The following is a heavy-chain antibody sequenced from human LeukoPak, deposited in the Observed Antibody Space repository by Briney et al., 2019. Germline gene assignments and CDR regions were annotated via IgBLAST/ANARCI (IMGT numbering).Heavy chain of an antibody. D-gene: IGHD6-19*01. J-gene: IGHJ4*02. V-gene: IGHV3-30*18. CDR3: AKDIEEWLVKGGGCFDY. CDR2: ISYDGSNK. Sequence: SGGSLRLSCAASGFIFSISAMHWVREAPGKGVEWVAVISYDGSNKYYADSVKGRFTISRDNSKNTLYLQMNSLRAEDTAVYYCAKDIEEWLVKGGGCFDYWGQGTLVTVSS. CDR1: GFIFSISA.